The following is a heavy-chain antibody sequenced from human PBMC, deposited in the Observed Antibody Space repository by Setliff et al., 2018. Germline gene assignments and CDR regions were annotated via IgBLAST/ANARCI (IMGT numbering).Heavy chain of an antibody. D-gene: IGHD2-2*01. CDR2: INHSGST. CDR1: GGSFSGYY. J-gene: IGHJ4*02. Sequence: SETLSLTCAVYGGSFSGYYWSWIRQPPGKGLEWIGEINHSGSTNNNPSLKSRVTISVDTSKNQFSLKLSSVTAADTAVYYCAKGYCSSTSCYVDYWGQGTLVTVSS. CDR3: AKGYCSSTSCYVDY. V-gene: IGHV4-34*01.